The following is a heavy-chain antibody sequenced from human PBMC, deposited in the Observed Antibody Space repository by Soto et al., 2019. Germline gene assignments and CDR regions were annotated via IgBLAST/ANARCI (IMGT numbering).Heavy chain of an antibody. V-gene: IGHV3-74*01. Sequence: DVQLVESGGGLVQPGGSHRLSCAASGFTFSNSWMHWVRQVSGKGLEWVSRINADGTSTSYADSVKGRFTISRDNAKNTLYRHVNSLRAEDTAVYYCVKVLARGVGVPRFYFDSWGQGALVTVSS. D-gene: IGHD2-2*01. CDR1: GFTFSNSW. J-gene: IGHJ4*02. CDR3: VKVLARGVGVPRFYFDS. CDR2: INADGTST.